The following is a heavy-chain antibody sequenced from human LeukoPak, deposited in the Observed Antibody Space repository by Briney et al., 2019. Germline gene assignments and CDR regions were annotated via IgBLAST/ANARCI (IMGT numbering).Heavy chain of an antibody. CDR2: IRYDGTNK. Sequence: GGSLRLSCAASGFTFSSYGMHWVRQAPGKGLEWVAFIRYDGTNKYYADSVKGRFTISRDNSKNTLYLQMNSLKTEDTAVYYCTTVRYYYDSSGYVLYYFDYWGQGTLVTVSS. V-gene: IGHV3-30*02. D-gene: IGHD3-22*01. CDR1: GFTFSSYG. CDR3: TTVRYYYDSSGYVLYYFDY. J-gene: IGHJ4*02.